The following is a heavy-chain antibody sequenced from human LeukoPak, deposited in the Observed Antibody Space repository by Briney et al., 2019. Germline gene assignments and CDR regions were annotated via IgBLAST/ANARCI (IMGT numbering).Heavy chain of an antibody. J-gene: IGHJ5*02. D-gene: IGHD2-21*01. CDR3: ARLCSIRWCLHDWFDP. Sequence: ASVKVSCKASGYTFTGYYMHWVRQAPGQGLEWMGWINPNSGGTNYAQKFQGRVTMTRDTSISTAYMELSRLRSDDTAVYYRARLCSIRWCLHDWFDPWGQGTLVTVSS. CDR1: GYTFTGYY. CDR2: INPNSGGT. V-gene: IGHV1-2*02.